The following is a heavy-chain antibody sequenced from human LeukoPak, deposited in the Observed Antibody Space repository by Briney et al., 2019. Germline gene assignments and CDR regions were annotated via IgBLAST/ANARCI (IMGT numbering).Heavy chain of an antibody. Sequence: GGSLRLSCAASGFTFSNAWMSWVRQAPGKGLEWVGRIKSKTDGGTTDYAAPVKGRFTISRDDSKNTLYVQMNSLRAEDTAVYYCAKEGGYGYNHIDYWGQGTLVTVSS. CDR1: GFTFSNAW. V-gene: IGHV3-15*01. J-gene: IGHJ4*02. CDR3: AKEGGYGYNHIDY. CDR2: IKSKTDGGTT. D-gene: IGHD5-24*01.